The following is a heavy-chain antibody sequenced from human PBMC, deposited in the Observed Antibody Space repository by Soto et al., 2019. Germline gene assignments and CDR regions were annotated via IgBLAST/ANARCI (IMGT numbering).Heavy chain of an antibody. V-gene: IGHV1-69*12. Sequence: QVQLVQSGAEVKKPGSSVKVSCKASGGNFSSYAISWVRQAPGQGLEWMGGIIPIFGTANYAQKFQGRVTITADESTSTAYMELSSLRSEDTAVYYCARANVDTATYYYYYYGMDVWGQGTTVTVSS. CDR1: GGNFSSYA. D-gene: IGHD5-18*01. CDR3: ARANVDTATYYYYYYGMDV. J-gene: IGHJ6*02. CDR2: IIPIFGTA.